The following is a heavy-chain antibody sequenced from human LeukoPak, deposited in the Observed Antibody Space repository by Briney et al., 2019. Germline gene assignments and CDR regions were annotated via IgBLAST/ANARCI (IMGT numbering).Heavy chain of an antibody. Sequence: GGSLRLSCAASGFTFSNYAMSWVRQAPGKGLEWVSAISGSGGSTYHAGSVKGRFTISRDNSENTLSLQMNNLRAEDTALYYCVKDATLNPYSGSYSDYWGQGTLVTVSS. D-gene: IGHD1-26*01. J-gene: IGHJ4*02. CDR1: GFTFSNYA. V-gene: IGHV3-23*01. CDR2: ISGSGGST. CDR3: VKDATLNPYSGSYSDY.